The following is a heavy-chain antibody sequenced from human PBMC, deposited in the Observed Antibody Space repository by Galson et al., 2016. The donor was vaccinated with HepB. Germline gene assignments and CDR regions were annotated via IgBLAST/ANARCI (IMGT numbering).Heavy chain of an antibody. CDR3: ARETGRLVDY. D-gene: IGHD3-10*01. CDR1: GGSISFYC. Sequence: SETLSLTCTVYGGSISFYCWSWIRQPPGKGLEWVGYACHDGGTGYNPSPKSRVSMSLDKSKKQLSLYLTSVTAADTAVYFCARETGRLVDYWGQGVLVTVSS. J-gene: IGHJ4*02. CDR2: ACHDGGT. V-gene: IGHV4-59*12.